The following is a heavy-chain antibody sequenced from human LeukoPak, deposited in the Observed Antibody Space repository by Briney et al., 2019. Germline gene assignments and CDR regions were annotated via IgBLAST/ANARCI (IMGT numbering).Heavy chain of an antibody. CDR1: GGSFSGYY. D-gene: IGHD3-9*01. CDR3: ARGRRPNYDILTGYYTYWFDP. J-gene: IGHJ5*02. CDR2: IYTSGST. Sequence: SETLSLTCAVYGGSFSGYYWSWIRQPAGKGLEWIGRIYTSGSTNYNPSLKSRVTILVDTSKNQFSLKLSSVTAADTAVYYCARGRRPNYDILTGYYTYWFDPWGQGTLVTVSS. V-gene: IGHV4-59*10.